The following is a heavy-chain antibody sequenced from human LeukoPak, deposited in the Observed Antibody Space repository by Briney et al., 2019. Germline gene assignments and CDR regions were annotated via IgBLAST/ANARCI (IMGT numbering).Heavy chain of an antibody. D-gene: IGHD2-15*01. Sequence: GESLKISCKGSGYSFTSYWIGWVRQMPGKGLEWIGIIYPGDSDTRYSPSFQGQVTMSADKSISTAYLQWSSLKASDAAMYYCARRGFCSGGSCRNWFDPWGQGTLVTVSS. J-gene: IGHJ5*02. CDR2: IYPGDSDT. V-gene: IGHV5-51*01. CDR3: ARRGFCSGGSCRNWFDP. CDR1: GYSFTSYW.